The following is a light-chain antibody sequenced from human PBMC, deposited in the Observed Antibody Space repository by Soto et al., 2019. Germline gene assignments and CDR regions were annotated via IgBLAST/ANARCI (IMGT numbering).Light chain of an antibody. J-gene: IGKJ2*01. V-gene: IGKV3-15*01. CDR3: QQYNNWYT. Sequence: EIVMTQSPATLSVSPGERATLSCRASQSVSSTLAWYQQKPGQAPRLLIYGASTRATGIPARFSGSGSGTEFPLTISRLQSEDFAVYYCQQYNNWYTFGQGTKLEIK. CDR2: GAS. CDR1: QSVSST.